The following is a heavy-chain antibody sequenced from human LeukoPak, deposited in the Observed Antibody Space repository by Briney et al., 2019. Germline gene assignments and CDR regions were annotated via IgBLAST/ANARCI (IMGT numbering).Heavy chain of an antibody. CDR2: IYYSGST. D-gene: IGHD3-10*01. CDR1: GGSISSYY. V-gene: IGHV4-59*12. Sequence: SETLSLTCTVSGGSISSYYWSWIRQPPGKGLEWIGYIYYSGSTNYNPSLKSRVTILVDTSKNQFSLKLSSVTAADTAVYYCARGGITMVRGVINHWFDPWGQGTLVTVSS. J-gene: IGHJ5*01. CDR3: ARGGITMVRGVINHWFDP.